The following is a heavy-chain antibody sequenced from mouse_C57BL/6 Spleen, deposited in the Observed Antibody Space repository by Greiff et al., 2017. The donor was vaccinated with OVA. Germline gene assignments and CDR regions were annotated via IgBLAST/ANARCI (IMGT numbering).Heavy chain of an antibody. V-gene: IGHV14-4*01. CDR1: GFNIKDDY. D-gene: IGHD1-1*01. CDR3: TTRTTVVANDFYFDY. CDR2: IDPENGDT. Sequence: VQLQQSGAELVRPGASVKLSCTASGFNIKDDYMHWVKQRPEQGLEWIGWIDPENGDTEYASKFQGKATITADTSSNTAYLQLSSLTSEDTAVYYCTTRTTVVANDFYFDYWGQGTTLTVSS. J-gene: IGHJ2*01.